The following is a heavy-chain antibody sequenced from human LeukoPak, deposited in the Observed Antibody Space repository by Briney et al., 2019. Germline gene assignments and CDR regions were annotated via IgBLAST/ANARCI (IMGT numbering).Heavy chain of an antibody. CDR2: IYTSGSH. CDR3: ARLKRCGGYYYYYMDG. Sequence: PSETLSLTCTVSGGSISSGSYYWSWIRQPAGKGLEWIGRIYTSGSHNYNPTLKSRVTIPVDTSKNQFSLKLSSVTAADTAVYYCARLKRCGGYYYYYMDGWGKGTTVTVSS. V-gene: IGHV4-61*02. CDR1: GGSISSGSYY. J-gene: IGHJ6*03. D-gene: IGHD2-15*01.